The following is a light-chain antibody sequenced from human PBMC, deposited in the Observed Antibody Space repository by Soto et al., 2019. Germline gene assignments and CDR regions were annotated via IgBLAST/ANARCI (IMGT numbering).Light chain of an antibody. V-gene: IGLV1-40*01. CDR1: SSNIGAGYD. CDR2: VNS. CDR3: QSYDSSLSGSV. J-gene: IGLJ2*01. Sequence: QSVLTQPPSVSGAPGQRVTISCTGSSSNIGAGYDVHWYQQLPGTAPKLLIYVNSIRPSGVPDRFSGSKSGTSASLAITGLQAEDEADYYCQSYDSSLSGSVFGGGTQLTVL.